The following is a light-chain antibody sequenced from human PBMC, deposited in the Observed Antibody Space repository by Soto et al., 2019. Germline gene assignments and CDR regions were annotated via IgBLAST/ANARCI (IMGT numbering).Light chain of an antibody. CDR2: EVS. J-gene: IGLJ1*01. Sequence: QFVLTQPPSSSGSPGQSVTISCTGTSSDVGAYNYVSWYQQLPGKAPKLIIYEVSKRPSGVPDRFSGSKSGNTASLTVSGLQAEDEADYYCTSYAGTYSFFYVFGTGTKVTVL. V-gene: IGLV2-8*01. CDR1: SSDVGAYNY. CDR3: TSYAGTYSFFYV.